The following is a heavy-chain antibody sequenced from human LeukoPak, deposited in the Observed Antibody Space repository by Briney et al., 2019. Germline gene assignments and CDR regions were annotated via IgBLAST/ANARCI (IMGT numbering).Heavy chain of an antibody. CDR2: ISSSSRTI. CDR1: GFTFNTYS. V-gene: IGHV3-48*01. J-gene: IGHJ6*02. CDR3: ASDPGEV. Sequence: GGSLRLSCAASGFTFNTYSINWVLQAPGKGLEWLSYISSSSRTIYYADSVKGRFTISRDNAKNSLYLQMNSLRAEDTAVYYCASDPGEVWGQGTTVTVSS.